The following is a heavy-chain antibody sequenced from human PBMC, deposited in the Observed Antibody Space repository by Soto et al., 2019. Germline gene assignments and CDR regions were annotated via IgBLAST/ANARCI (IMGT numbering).Heavy chain of an antibody. CDR3: ARERAIAATGIFYY. V-gene: IGHV3-30-3*01. D-gene: IGHD6-13*01. CDR2: TSYDGNNK. Sequence: QVRLVESGGGVVQPGGSLRLSCAASGFTFSNFAMHWVRQAPGKGLEGVAVTSYDGNNKDYADSVKGRFTISRDNSKNTLFLQVNSLRPEDTAVYYCARERAIAATGIFYYWGQGTLVTVSS. CDR1: GFTFSNFA. J-gene: IGHJ4*02.